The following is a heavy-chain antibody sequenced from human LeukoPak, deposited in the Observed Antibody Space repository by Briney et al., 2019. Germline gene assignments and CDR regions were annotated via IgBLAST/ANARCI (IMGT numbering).Heavy chain of an antibody. D-gene: IGHD5-12*01. CDR3: ARVRSGYHIDY. CDR2: INHSGST. V-gene: IGHV4-34*09. CDR1: GGSFSGYY. Sequence: SETLSLTCAVYGGSFSGYYWSWIRQPPGKGLEWIGEINHSGSTNYNPSLKSRVTISVDTSKNQFSLKLSSVTAADTAVYYCARVRSGYHIDYWGQGTLVTVSS. J-gene: IGHJ4*02.